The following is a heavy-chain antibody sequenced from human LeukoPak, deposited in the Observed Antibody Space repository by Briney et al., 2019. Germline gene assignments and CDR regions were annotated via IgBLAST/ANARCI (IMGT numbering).Heavy chain of an antibody. CDR3: TTDLRYSSSWYDY. CDR1: GFTFSNAW. CDR2: IKSKTDGGTT. J-gene: IGHJ4*02. D-gene: IGHD6-13*01. V-gene: IGHV3-15*01. Sequence: GGSLRLSCAASGFTFSNAWMSWVRQAPGKELEWVGHIKSKTDGGTTDYAAPVKGRFTISRDDSKNTLYLQMNSLKTEDTAVYYCTTDLRYSSSWYDYWGQGTLVTVSS.